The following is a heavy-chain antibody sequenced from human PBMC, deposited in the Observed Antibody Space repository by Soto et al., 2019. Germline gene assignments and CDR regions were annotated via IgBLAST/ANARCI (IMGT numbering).Heavy chain of an antibody. J-gene: IGHJ4*02. V-gene: IGHV4-30-4*01. Sequence: QVQLQESGPGLVKPSQTLSLTCTVSGDSVSGGDSYWSWIRQPPGKALEWIGYTSFSGYTSYTPSLKKRASISVDIAKSQFSLRLTSVTAADTAIYYCVRGGNPYHYATSGPGTFDKWGQGTLVSVSS. CDR2: TSFSGYT. CDR1: GDSVSGGDSY. CDR3: VRGGNPYHYATSGPGTFDK. D-gene: IGHD3-22*01.